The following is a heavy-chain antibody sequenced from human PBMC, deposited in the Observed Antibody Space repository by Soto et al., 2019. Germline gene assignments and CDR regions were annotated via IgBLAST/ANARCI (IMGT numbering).Heavy chain of an antibody. CDR1: GYTFTSYG. J-gene: IGHJ4*02. V-gene: IGHV1-18*01. CDR2: ISAYNGNT. Sequence: ASVKVSCKASGYTFTSYGISWARQAPGQGLEWMGWISAYNGNTNYAQKLQGRVTMTTDTSTSTAYMELRSLRSDDTAVYYCARLYYYDSSGYYETAYYFDYWGQGTLVTVSS. D-gene: IGHD3-22*01. CDR3: ARLYYYDSSGYYETAYYFDY.